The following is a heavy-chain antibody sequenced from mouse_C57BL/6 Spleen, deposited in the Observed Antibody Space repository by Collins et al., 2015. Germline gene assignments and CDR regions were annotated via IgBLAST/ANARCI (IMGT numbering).Heavy chain of an antibody. CDR2: INPYNGGT. J-gene: IGHJ2*01. CDR3: ASDSSGYSFDY. V-gene: IGHV1-19*01. CDR1: GYTFTDYY. Sequence: EVQLQQSGPVLVKPGASVKMSCKASGYTFTDYYMNWVKQSHGKSLEWIGVINPYNGGTSYNQKFKGKATLTVDKSSSTAYMELNSLTSEDSAVYYCASDSSGYSFDYWGQGTTLTVSS. D-gene: IGHD3-2*02.